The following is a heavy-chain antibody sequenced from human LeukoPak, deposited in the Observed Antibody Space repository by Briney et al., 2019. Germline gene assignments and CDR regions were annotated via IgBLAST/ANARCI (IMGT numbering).Heavy chain of an antibody. V-gene: IGHV3-30-3*01. D-gene: IGHD5-24*01. J-gene: IGHJ4*02. CDR3: ASGNMATITGIDY. Sequence: GGSLRLSCAASGFTLSNHWMTWVRQAPGKGLEWVAVISYDGSNKYYADSVKGRFTISRDNSKNTLYLQMNSLRAEDTAVYYCASGNMATITGIDYWGQGTLVTVSS. CDR2: ISYDGSNK. CDR1: GFTLSNHW.